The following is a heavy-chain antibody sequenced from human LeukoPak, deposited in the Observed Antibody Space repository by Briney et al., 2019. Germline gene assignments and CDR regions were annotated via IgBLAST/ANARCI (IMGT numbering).Heavy chain of an antibody. V-gene: IGHV3-7*01. CDR2: IKQDGGEK. D-gene: IGHD3-22*01. CDR1: GFTFSSYW. Sequence: PGGSLRLSCAASGFTFSSYWMSWVRQAPGKGLEWVANIKQDGGEKYYVDSVKGRFTISRDNAKNSLYLQMNSLRAEDTAVYYCARRQGSYFDTSGYYYGWGQGTLVTVSS. CDR3: ARRQGSYFDTSGYYYG. J-gene: IGHJ4*02.